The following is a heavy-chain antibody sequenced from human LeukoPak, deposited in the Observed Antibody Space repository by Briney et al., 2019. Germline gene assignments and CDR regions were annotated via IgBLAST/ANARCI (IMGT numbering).Heavy chain of an antibody. V-gene: IGHV1-18*01. J-gene: IGHJ4*02. D-gene: IGHD3-3*01. CDR2: ISAYNGNT. Sequence: ASVNLSCKASGYTFTSFGISWVRHAPGQGLEWMGWISAYNGNTNYAQKLQGRVTMTTDTSTSTAYMELRSLRSDDTAVYYCARDKSAHFDYWGQGTLVTVSS. CDR1: GYTFTSFG. CDR3: ARDKSAHFDY.